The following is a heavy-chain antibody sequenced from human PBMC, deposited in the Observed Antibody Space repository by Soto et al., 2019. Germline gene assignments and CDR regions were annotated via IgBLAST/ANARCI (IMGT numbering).Heavy chain of an antibody. CDR2: IVVGSGNT. J-gene: IGHJ6*02. V-gene: IGHV1-58*01. CDR1: GFTFTSSA. Sequence: SVKVSCKASGFTFTSSAVQWVRQARGQRLEWIGWIVVGSGNTNYAQKFQERVTITRDMSTSTAYMELSSLRSEDTAVYYCAAPQRNYYDSSGYLPGMDVWGQGTTVTVS. CDR3: AAPQRNYYDSSGYLPGMDV. D-gene: IGHD3-22*01.